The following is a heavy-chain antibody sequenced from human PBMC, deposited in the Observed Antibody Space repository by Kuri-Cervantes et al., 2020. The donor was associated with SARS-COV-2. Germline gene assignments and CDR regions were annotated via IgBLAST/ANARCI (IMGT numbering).Heavy chain of an antibody. Sequence: SETLSLTCTVSGGSISSSSYYWGWIRQPPGKGLEWIGEIYHSGSTNYNPSLKSRVTISVDKSKNQFSLKLSSVTAADTAVYYCAREGIAVAGHYYGMGVWGQGTTVTVSS. J-gene: IGHJ6*02. D-gene: IGHD6-19*01. V-gene: IGHV4-61*05. CDR2: IYHSGST. CDR3: AREGIAVAGHYYGMGV. CDR1: GGSISSSSYY.